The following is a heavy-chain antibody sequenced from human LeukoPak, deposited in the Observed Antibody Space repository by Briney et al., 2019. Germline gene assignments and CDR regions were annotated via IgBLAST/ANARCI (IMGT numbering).Heavy chain of an antibody. CDR3: ARDSPPRPRSKKEYPIGDY. V-gene: IGHV3-30*03. CDR1: GFTFSSYG. Sequence: GRSLRLSCAASGFTFSSYGMHWVRQAPGKGLEWVAVISYDGSNKGYADSVKGRFTLSRDNSKNTLYLHMNSLRAEDTAVYYCARDSPPRPRSKKEYPIGDYWGQGTLVTVSS. J-gene: IGHJ4*02. CDR2: ISYDGSNK. D-gene: IGHD2-2*01.